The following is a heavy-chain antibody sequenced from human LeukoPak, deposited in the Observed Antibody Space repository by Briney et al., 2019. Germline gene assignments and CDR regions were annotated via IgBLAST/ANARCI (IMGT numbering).Heavy chain of an antibody. CDR1: GFTFSSYW. D-gene: IGHD2-15*01. CDR3: ARIQRYCSGGSCYSDYGMDV. Sequence: GGSLRLSCAASGFTFSSYWVSWVRQAPGKGLEWVANIKQDGSEKYYVDSVKGRFTISRDNAKNSLYLQMNSLRAEDTAVYYCARIQRYCSGGSCYSDYGMDVWGQGTTVTVSS. J-gene: IGHJ6*02. CDR2: IKQDGSEK. V-gene: IGHV3-7*01.